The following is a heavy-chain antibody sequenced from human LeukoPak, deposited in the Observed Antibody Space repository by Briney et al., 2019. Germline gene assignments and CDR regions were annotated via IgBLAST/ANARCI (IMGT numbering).Heavy chain of an antibody. Sequence: PSETLSLTCTVSGGSISSSSYYWGWIRQPPGKGLEGIGSIYYSGSTYYHPSLKSRVTISVDTYKNQFSLKLSSVTAADTAVYYCARENYDILTGLDYWGQGTLVTVSS. J-gene: IGHJ4*02. CDR1: GGSISSSSYY. V-gene: IGHV4-39*07. D-gene: IGHD3-9*01. CDR3: ARENYDILTGLDY. CDR2: IYYSGST.